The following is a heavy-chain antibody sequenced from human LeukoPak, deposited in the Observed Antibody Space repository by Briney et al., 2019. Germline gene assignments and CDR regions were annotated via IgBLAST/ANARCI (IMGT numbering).Heavy chain of an antibody. V-gene: IGHV1-2*02. CDR3: ASTTLVSYYYDSSGYYENAFDI. Sequence: ASVKVSCKASGYTFTGYYMHWVRQAPGQGLEWMGWINPNSGGTNYAQKFQGRVTMTRDTSISTAYMELSRLRSDDTAVYYCASTTLVSYYYDSSGYYENAFDIWGQGTMVTVSS. CDR2: INPNSGGT. D-gene: IGHD3-22*01. CDR1: GYTFTGYY. J-gene: IGHJ3*02.